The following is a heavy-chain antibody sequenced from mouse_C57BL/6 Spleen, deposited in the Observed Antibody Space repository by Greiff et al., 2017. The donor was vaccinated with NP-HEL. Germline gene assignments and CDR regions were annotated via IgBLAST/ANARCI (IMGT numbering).Heavy chain of an antibody. CDR1: GYTFTDYY. Sequence: EVQLQQSGPELVKPGASVKISCKASGYTFTDYYMNWVKQSHGKSLEWIGDINPNNGGTSYNQKFKGKATLTVDKSSSTAYMELRSLTSEDSAVYYCARGYGSSPYWYFDVWGTGTTVTVSS. CDR2: INPNNGGT. D-gene: IGHD1-1*01. CDR3: ARGYGSSPYWYFDV. J-gene: IGHJ1*03. V-gene: IGHV1-26*01.